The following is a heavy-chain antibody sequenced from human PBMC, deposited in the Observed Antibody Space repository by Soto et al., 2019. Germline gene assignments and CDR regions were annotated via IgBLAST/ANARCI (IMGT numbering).Heavy chain of an antibody. V-gene: IGHV4-39*01. D-gene: IGHD2-21*02. J-gene: IGHJ6*02. CDR2: IYYSGST. Sequence: SETLSLTCTVSGGSISSSSYYWGWIRQPPGKGLEWIGSIYYSGSTYYNPSLKSRVTISVDTSKNQFSLKLSSVTAEDKAVYYCATAYCGGDCPHYYYGMDVWGQGTTVTVSS. CDR1: GGSISSSSYY. CDR3: ATAYCGGDCPHYYYGMDV.